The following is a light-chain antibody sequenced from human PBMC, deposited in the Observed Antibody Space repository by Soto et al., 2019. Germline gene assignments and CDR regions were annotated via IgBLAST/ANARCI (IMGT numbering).Light chain of an antibody. V-gene: IGKV3-11*01. CDR1: QSVSSY. J-gene: IGKJ1*01. Sequence: EIVLTQSPATLSLSPGEGATLSCRASQSVSSYLSWYQQKPGEAPRLLIYDASTRATGIPPKFSSSGSGTDFTLIISSLEPEDFAAYYCRQRSNCSVTFGLGTKVEV. CDR2: DAS. CDR3: RQRSNCSVT.